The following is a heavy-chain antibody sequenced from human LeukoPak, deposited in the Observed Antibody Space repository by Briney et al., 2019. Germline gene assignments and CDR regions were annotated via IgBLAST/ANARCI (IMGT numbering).Heavy chain of an antibody. J-gene: IGHJ5*02. V-gene: IGHV4-39*01. CDR2: IYYSGGTYSGST. CDR1: GGSISNSSYY. Sequence: PSETLSLTCTVSGGSISNSSYYWGWIRQPPGKGLEWIGSIYYSGGTYSGSTYYNPSLKNRVTISVETSKNQSSLNLSSVTAPDTAVYYCARHSRYSSGVTGTWGQGTLVTVSS. CDR3: ARHSRYSSGVTGT. D-gene: IGHD5-18*01.